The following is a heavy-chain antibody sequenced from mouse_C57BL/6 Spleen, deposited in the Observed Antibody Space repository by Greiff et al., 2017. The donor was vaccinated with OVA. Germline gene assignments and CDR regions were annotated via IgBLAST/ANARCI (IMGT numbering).Heavy chain of an antibody. CDR2: IYPRDGST. J-gene: IGHJ2*01. CDR1: GYTFTSYD. V-gene: IGHV1-85*01. D-gene: IGHD4-1*01. Sequence: VKLLESGPELVKPGASVKLSCKASGYTFTSYDINWVKQRPGQGLEWIGWIYPRDGSTKYNEKFKGKATLTVDTSSSTAYMELHSLTSEDSAVYFCAPLGRGYWGQGTTLTVSS. CDR3: APLGRGY.